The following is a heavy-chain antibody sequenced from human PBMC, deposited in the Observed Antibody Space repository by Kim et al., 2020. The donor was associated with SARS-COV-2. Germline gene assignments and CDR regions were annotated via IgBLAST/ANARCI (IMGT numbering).Heavy chain of an antibody. Sequence: GGSLRLSCAASGFTFSSYGMHWVRQAPGKGLEWVAVISYDGSNKYYADSVKGRFTISRDNSKNTLYLQMNSLRAEDTAVYYCAKAAVDTAMVFDYWGQGTLVTVSS. CDR1: GFTFSSYG. D-gene: IGHD5-18*01. J-gene: IGHJ4*02. CDR3: AKAAVDTAMVFDY. CDR2: ISYDGSNK. V-gene: IGHV3-30*18.